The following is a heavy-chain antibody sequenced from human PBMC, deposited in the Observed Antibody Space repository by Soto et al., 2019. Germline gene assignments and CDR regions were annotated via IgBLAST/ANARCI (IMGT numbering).Heavy chain of an antibody. V-gene: IGHV3-48*01. CDR1: GFTFSSYS. CDR3: ARSYNWNYCMDV. Sequence: GGSLRLSCAASGFTFSSYSMNWVRQAPGKGLEWVSYISSSSTIYYADSVKGRFTISRDNAKNSLYLQMNSLRAEDTAVYYCARSYNWNYCMDVWGKGTTVTVSS. D-gene: IGHD1-1*01. CDR2: ISSSSTI. J-gene: IGHJ6*03.